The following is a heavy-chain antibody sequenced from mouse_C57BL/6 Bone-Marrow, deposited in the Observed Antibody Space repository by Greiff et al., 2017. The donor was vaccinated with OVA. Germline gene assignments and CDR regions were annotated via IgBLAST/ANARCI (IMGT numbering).Heavy chain of an antibody. V-gene: IGHV1-18*01. CDR2: INPNNGGT. CDR3: AREYDSNFHWYFDV. J-gene: IGHJ1*03. Sequence: DVHLVESGPELVKPGASVKIPCKASGYTFTDYNLDWVKQSHGKSLEWIGDINPNNGGTIYNQKFKGKATLTVDKSSSTAYMELRSLTSEYTAVYYCAREYDSNFHWYFDVWGTGTTVTVSS. D-gene: IGHD2-5*01. CDR1: GYTFTDYN.